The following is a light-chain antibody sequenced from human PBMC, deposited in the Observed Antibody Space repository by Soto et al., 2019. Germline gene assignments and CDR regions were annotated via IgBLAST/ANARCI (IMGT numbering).Light chain of an antibody. Sequence: QPVLTQPASVSGSPGQSITISCTGTSSDVGAYNRVSWYQQRSGKAPKLMVYEVTNRPSGVSNRFSGSKSGNTASLTISGLQAEDEGDYYCLSYTTSSSYVFGTGTQLTVL. V-gene: IGLV2-14*01. CDR3: LSYTTSSSYV. J-gene: IGLJ1*01. CDR2: EVT. CDR1: SSDVGAYNR.